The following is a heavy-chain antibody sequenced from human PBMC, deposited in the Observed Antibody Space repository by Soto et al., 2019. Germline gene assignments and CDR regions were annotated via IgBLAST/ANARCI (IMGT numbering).Heavy chain of an antibody. Sequence: SETLSLTCTVSVVSISSGDYYWSWIRQPPWKGLEWIGYILYSGTTNYNPSLESRLTISVDTSKNQFSLKLTSVTAADTAVYYCAPTGALDYWGRGTLVTLSS. CDR2: ILYSGTT. V-gene: IGHV4-30-4*01. J-gene: IGHJ4*02. CDR3: APTGALDY. D-gene: IGHD1-1*01. CDR1: VVSISSGDYY.